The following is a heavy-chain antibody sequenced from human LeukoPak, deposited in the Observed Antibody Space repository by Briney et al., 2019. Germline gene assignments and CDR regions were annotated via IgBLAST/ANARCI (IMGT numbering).Heavy chain of an antibody. CDR2: INQDGSER. D-gene: IGHD3-22*01. J-gene: IGHJ4*02. CDR3: ARVGFCHSGRYYPDY. V-gene: IGHV3-7*01. Sequence: GGSLRLSCAASVFTFSTYWMTWLRQAPGKGGEGVANINQDGSERAYVDSVKGRFTISRDNAKNSLYLQMNSLRAEDTAVYYCARVGFCHSGRYYPDYWGQGTLVAVSS. CDR1: VFTFSTYW.